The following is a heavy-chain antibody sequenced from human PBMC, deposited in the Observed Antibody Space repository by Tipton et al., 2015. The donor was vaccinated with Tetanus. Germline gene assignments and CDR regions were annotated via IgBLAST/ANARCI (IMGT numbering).Heavy chain of an antibody. CDR1: GFTFSNYR. CDR2: ISSTTAYI. J-gene: IGHJ4*02. CDR3: ASGGSLDY. Sequence: SLRLSCEVSGFTFSNYRMNWVRQAPGKGLEWVASISSTTAYIDYADSVKGRFTISRDNAKNSVYLQMNSLGVEDSAVYFCASGGSLDYWGQGTLVTVAS. D-gene: IGHD3-10*01. V-gene: IGHV3-21*01.